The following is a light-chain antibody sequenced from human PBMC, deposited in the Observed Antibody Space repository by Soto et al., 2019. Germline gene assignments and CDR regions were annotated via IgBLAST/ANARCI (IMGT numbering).Light chain of an antibody. CDR1: QGISNY. CDR2: AAS. Sequence: DIQMTQSPSSLSASVGDRVTITCRASQGISNYLAWYQQKPGKVPKLLIYAASTLQSGVTSRFSGSGSGTDFTITISSLQPEDVATYYCQKYNSAPLTFGGGTKVEIK. CDR3: QKYNSAPLT. V-gene: IGKV1-27*01. J-gene: IGKJ4*02.